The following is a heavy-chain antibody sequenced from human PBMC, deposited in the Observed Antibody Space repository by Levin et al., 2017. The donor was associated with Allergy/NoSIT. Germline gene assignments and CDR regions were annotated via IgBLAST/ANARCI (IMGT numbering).Heavy chain of an antibody. CDR2: IYPGDSET. CDR3: ARRWRDSVTREYFDY. V-gene: IGHV5-51*01. J-gene: IGHJ4*02. Sequence: NPGGSLRLSCQVSGYYFASYWIAWVRQMPGEGLEWMGIIYPGDSETNYSPSFQGQVTISVDKSINTAYLQWSSLKASDTAMYYCARRWRDSVTREYFDYWGQGTLVTVSS. D-gene: IGHD5/OR15-5a*01. CDR1: GYYFASYW.